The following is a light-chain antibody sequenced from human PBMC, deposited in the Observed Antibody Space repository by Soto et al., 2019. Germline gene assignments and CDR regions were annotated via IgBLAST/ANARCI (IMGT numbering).Light chain of an antibody. V-gene: IGLV2-14*01. CDR3: CCFTSSSTLV. Sequence: QSALAQPASVSGSPGQSITISCTGTSSDVGRYNHVSWYQQHPGKDPKLMIFDVSNWPSGVSDRFSCSKSGNTASLTISGLQEEDDDDYYCCCFTSSSTLVFGSGTKLTVL. J-gene: IGLJ2*01. CDR1: SSDVGRYNH. CDR2: DVS.